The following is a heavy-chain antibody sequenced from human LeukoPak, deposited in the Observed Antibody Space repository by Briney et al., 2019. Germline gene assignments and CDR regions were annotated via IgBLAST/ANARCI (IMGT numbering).Heavy chain of an antibody. CDR2: MNPNSGNT. V-gene: IGHV1-8*01. D-gene: IGHD2-21*01. Sequence: GASVKVSCKASGYTFTSYDINWVRQATGQGLQWMGSMNPNSGNTGYAQKFQGRVTMTRNTSISTAHMELNSLSSEGAAVYYWARCNPLGLGWFEDAFDIGGQGTMVTVSS. J-gene: IGHJ3*02. CDR3: ARCNPLGLGWFEDAFDI. CDR1: GYTFTSYD.